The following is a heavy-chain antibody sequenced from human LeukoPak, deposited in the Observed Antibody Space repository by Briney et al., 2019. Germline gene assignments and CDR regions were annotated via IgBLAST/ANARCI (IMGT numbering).Heavy chain of an antibody. CDR2: ISWNSGSI. D-gene: IGHD6-19*01. CDR3: AKDGGSGWFGAYYYGMDV. J-gene: IGHJ6*02. CDR1: GFTFDEYA. Sequence: PGGSLRLSCAASGFTFDEYAMHWVRQAPGKGLEWVSGISWNSGSIGYADSVKGRFTISRDNAKNSLYLQMNSLRAEDTALYYCAKDGGSGWFGAYYYGMDVWGQGTTVTVSS. V-gene: IGHV3-9*01.